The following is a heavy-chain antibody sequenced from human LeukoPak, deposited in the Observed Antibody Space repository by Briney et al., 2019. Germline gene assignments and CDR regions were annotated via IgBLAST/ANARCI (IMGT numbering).Heavy chain of an antibody. CDR2: ISWNSGSI. CDR3: ARITMVRAFDI. V-gene: IGHV3-9*01. Sequence: GRSLRLSCAASGFTFDDYAMHWVRQAPGKGLEWVSGISWNSGSIGYADSVKGRFTISRDNAKNSLYLQMNSLRAEVTALYYCARITMVRAFDIWGQGTMVTVPS. J-gene: IGHJ3*02. CDR1: GFTFDDYA. D-gene: IGHD3-10*01.